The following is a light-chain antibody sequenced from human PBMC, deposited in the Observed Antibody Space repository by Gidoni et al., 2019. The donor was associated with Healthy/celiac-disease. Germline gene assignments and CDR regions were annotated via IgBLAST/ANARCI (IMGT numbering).Light chain of an antibody. CDR1: QDITNY. Sequence: DIQMTQSPSSLSASVGDRVTITCQASQDITNYLNWYQQKPGKAPKLLIYDASNLETGVPSRCSGSGSATDFTFTISSLQPEDIATYYCQQYDNLPLYTFGQGTKLEIK. CDR2: DAS. CDR3: QQYDNLPLYT. J-gene: IGKJ2*01. V-gene: IGKV1-33*01.